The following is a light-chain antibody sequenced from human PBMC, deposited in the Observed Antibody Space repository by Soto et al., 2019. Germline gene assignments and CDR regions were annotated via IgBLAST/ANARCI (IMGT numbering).Light chain of an antibody. CDR1: TGSVTSSHF. CDR3: LLAYSGARI. Sequence: QAVVTQEPSLTASPGGTVTLTCGSSTGSVTSSHFPYWIQQKPGQAPRTMICNTSNKQSWTPARFSGSLLGGKAALTLSGAQPEDEAEYYCLLAYSGARIFGGGTKLTVL. V-gene: IGLV7-46*01. CDR2: NTS. J-gene: IGLJ2*01.